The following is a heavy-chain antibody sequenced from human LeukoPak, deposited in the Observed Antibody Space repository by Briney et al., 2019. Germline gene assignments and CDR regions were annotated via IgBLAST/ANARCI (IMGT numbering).Heavy chain of an antibody. CDR3: VKFYAGNGM. CDR2: ISFDGSNQ. CDR1: GFTFSGYG. D-gene: IGHD4-23*01. Sequence: PGGSLRLSCAASGFTFSGYGMHWVRQAPGKGLEWVALISFDGSNQYYADSVKGRFTISRDNSKNTLCLQMSSLRAEDTAVYYCVKFYAGNGMWGQGTLVTVSS. J-gene: IGHJ4*02. V-gene: IGHV3-30*18.